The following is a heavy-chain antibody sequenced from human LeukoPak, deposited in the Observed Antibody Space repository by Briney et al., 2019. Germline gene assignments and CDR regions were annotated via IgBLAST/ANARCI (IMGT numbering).Heavy chain of an antibody. V-gene: IGHV4-59*08. CDR3: ARHDHYYDH. J-gene: IGHJ4*02. CDR1: GDSLSGYY. D-gene: IGHD3-16*01. CDR2: IYYSGTT. Sequence: SETLSLTCTVSGDSLSGYYWSWIRQPPGKGLEWIGYIYYSGTTNYNPSLKSRVTISIDTSKNQFSLKLSSVTAADTAMYYCARHDHYYDHWGQGTLVTVSS.